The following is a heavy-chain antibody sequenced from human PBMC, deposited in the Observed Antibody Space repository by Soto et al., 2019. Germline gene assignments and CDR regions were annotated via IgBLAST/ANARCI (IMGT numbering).Heavy chain of an antibody. V-gene: IGHV1-69*01. D-gene: IGHD2-2*01. CDR1: GGTFSSYA. J-gene: IGHJ5*02. CDR2: IIPIFGTA. CDR3: ARDCRSTSCYGRGWFAP. Sequence: QVQLVQSGAEVKKPGSSVKVSCKASGGTFSSYAISWVRQAPGQGLEWMGGIIPIFGTANYAQKFQGRVTITADESTSTAYMELSSLRSEDTAVYYCARDCRSTSCYGRGWFAPWGQGTLVTVSS.